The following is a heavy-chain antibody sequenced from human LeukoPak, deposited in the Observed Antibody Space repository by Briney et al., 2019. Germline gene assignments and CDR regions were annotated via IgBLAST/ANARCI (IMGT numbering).Heavy chain of an antibody. Sequence: GGSLGLSCAASGFTFSSYWMSWFRQAPGKGLEWVANIKQDGSEKYYVDSVKGRFTISRDNAKHSLYLQMNSLRAEDTALYYCAKEPYYHSSAPSAFHHWGQGTLVTVSS. CDR2: IKQDGSEK. CDR3: AKEPYYHSSAPSAFHH. J-gene: IGHJ4*02. V-gene: IGHV3-7*03. D-gene: IGHD3-22*01. CDR1: GFTFSSYW.